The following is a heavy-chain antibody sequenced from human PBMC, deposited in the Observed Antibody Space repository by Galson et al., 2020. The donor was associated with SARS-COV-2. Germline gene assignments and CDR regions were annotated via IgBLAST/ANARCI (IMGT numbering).Heavy chain of an antibody. CDR2: IYYSGST. J-gene: IGHJ2*01. CDR1: GGSISSGTYY. V-gene: IGHV4-39*01. CDR3: ARLRILHWYFDL. Sequence: ETSETLSLTCIVSGGSISSGTYYWGWIRQPPGKGLEWIGIIYYSGSTYYNPSLKTRVTISVDTSKTQFSLKLSSVTAADTAVYYCARLRILHWYFDLWGRGTLVTVSS. D-gene: IGHD4-17*01.